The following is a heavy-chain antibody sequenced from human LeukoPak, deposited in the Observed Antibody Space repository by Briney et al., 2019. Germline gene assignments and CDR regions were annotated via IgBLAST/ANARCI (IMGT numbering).Heavy chain of an antibody. D-gene: IGHD3-16*02. Sequence: PSQTLSLTCTVSGGSISSGSYYWSWIRQPAGKGLEWIGRIYTSGSTNYNPSLKSRVTISVDTSKNQFSLKLSSVTAADTAVYYCASSSMITFGGVIVDHFDYWGQGTLVTVSS. J-gene: IGHJ4*02. CDR2: IYTSGST. CDR1: GGSISSGSYY. V-gene: IGHV4-61*02. CDR3: ASSSMITFGGVIVDHFDY.